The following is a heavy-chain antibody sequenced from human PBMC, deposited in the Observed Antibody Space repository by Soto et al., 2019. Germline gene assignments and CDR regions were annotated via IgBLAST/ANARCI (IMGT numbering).Heavy chain of an antibody. CDR1: GGSINDFAYY. D-gene: IGHD3-9*01. J-gene: IGHJ5*02. CDR3: ARWGRYFVSPGWFDH. CDR2: VYHNENT. Sequence: QLHLQESGPGLVRPSETLSLTCTVSGGSINDFAYYWGWIRQPPGQGLEWIGTVYHNENTYYNPSLKSRVTSSVATSKNQFSLNLRFVTAADTAIYFCARWGRYFVSPGWFDHWGQGALVTVSS. V-gene: IGHV4-39*01.